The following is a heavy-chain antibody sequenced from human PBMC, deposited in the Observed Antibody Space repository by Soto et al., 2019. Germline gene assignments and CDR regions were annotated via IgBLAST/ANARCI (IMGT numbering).Heavy chain of an antibody. D-gene: IGHD3-3*01. CDR3: ARGNKFGFWSGYYSYGMDV. CDR2: INHSGST. J-gene: IGHJ6*02. CDR1: GGSFSGYY. Sequence: PSETLSLTCAVYGGSFSGYYWSWIRQPPGKGLEWIGEINHSGSTNYNPSLKSRVTISVDTSKNQFSLKLSSVTAADTAVYYCARGNKFGFWSGYYSYGMDVWGQGTTVTVSS. V-gene: IGHV4-34*01.